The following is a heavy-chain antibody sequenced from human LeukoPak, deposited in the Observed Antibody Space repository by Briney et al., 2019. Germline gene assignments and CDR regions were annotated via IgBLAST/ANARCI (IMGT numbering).Heavy chain of an antibody. V-gene: IGHV4-61*02. CDR2: IYTSGST. J-gene: IGHJ4*02. CDR3: ARASYSYDINGWVPFDY. D-gene: IGHD3-22*01. Sequence: SSETLSLTCTVSGNSISSGDNYWSWIRQPAGKGLEWIGRIYTSGSTNYNPSLKSRVTISGDTSKNQFSLRLSSVTAADTAVYYCARASYSYDINGWVPFDYWGQGTLVTVSS. CDR1: GNSISSGDNY.